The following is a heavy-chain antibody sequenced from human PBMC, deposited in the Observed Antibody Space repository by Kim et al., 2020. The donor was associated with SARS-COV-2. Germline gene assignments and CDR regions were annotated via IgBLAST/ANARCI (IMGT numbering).Heavy chain of an antibody. CDR2: ITSGSTI. J-gene: IGHJ6*02. D-gene: IGHD6-6*01. CDR1: GFTLSSYN. CDR3: ATSIAARGYYGLDV. V-gene: IGHV3-48*04. Sequence: GGSLRLSCAASGFTLSSYNMNWVRQAPGKGLEWVSCITSGSTIYYAVSVKGRFTISRDNAKTSLYLQMNSLRAEDTAVYYCATSIAARGYYGLDVWGQGTTVTVSS.